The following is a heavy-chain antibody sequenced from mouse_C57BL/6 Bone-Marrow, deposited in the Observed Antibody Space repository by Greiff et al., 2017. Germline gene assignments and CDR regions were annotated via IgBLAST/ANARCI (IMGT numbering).Heavy chain of an antibody. CDR2: ISYDGSN. CDR1: GYSITSGYY. J-gene: IGHJ3*01. D-gene: IGHD3-2*02. CDR3: ARDSSGYVD. V-gene: IGHV3-6*01. Sequence: EVKLQESGPGLVKPSQSLSLTCSVTGYSITSGYYWNWIRQFPGNKLEWMGYISYDGSNNYNPSLKNRISITRDTSKNQFFLKLNSVTTEDTATYYCARDSSGYVDWGQGTLVTVSA.